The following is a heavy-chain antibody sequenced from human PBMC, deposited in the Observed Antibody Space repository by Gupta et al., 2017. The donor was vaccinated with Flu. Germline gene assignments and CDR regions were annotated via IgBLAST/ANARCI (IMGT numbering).Heavy chain of an antibody. D-gene: IGHD6-19*01. Sequence: QLQLQESGPALVRPSETLSLTCSLSGGSIRSSSYFWAWIRQPPGKGLEWIGSVYYSGSTDYNPSPKSRVTISVDTSKNQFSLRLTSVTAADTAVYYCARPPPSYSSGPFDSWGQGLLVTVSS. CDR2: VYYSGST. J-gene: IGHJ4*02. CDR3: ARPPPSYSSGPFDS. V-gene: IGHV4-39*01. CDR1: GGSIRSSSYF.